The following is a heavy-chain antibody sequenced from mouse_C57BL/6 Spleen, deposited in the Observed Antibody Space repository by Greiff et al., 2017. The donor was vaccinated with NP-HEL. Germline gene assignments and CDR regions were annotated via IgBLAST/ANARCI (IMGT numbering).Heavy chain of an antibody. D-gene: IGHD4-1*01. CDR3: ARRGTGTVY. V-gene: IGHV1-50*01. Sequence: QVQLQQPGAELVKPGASVKLSCKASGYTFTSYWMQWVKQRPGQGLEWIGEIDPSDSYTNYNQKFKGKATLTVDTSSSTAYMQLSSLTSEDSAVDYCARRGTGTVYWGQGTTLTVSS. CDR1: GYTFTSYW. CDR2: IDPSDSYT. J-gene: IGHJ2*01.